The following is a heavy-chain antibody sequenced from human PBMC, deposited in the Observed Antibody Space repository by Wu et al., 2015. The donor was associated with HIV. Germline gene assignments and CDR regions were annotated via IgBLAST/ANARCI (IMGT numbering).Heavy chain of an antibody. CDR1: GYTFSNYY. CDR3: ARTTLYDRTGSYYGFDY. J-gene: IGHJ4*02. CDR2: INPISRGT. D-gene: IGHD3-22*01. V-gene: IGHV1-46*01. Sequence: QSGPVLTQPGTSVKVSCETSGYTFSNYYMHWVRQAPGQGLEWMGMINPISRGTVYAQKFQGRVTMTGDTSTTTVYMEMSSLRSEDTAMYYCARTTLYDRTGSYYGFDYWGQGTLVTVSS.